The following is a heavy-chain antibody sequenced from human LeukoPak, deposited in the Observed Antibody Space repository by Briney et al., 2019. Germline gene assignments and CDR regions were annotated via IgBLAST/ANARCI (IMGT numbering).Heavy chain of an antibody. J-gene: IGHJ3*01. Sequence: ASVKVSCKASGYTFTKYYIHWVRQAPGQGLEWMGWINANSGGTNYAQNFQGRVTMTRDTSITTAYMELSRLRSEDTAVYYCARSYCGGDCYPRFWGQGTRVTVSS. D-gene: IGHD2-21*02. V-gene: IGHV1-2*02. CDR3: ARSYCGGDCYPRF. CDR1: GYTFTKYY. CDR2: INANSGGT.